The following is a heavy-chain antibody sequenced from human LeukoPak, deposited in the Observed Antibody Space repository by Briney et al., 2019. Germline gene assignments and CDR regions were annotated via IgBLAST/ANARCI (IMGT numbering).Heavy chain of an antibody. J-gene: IGHJ4*02. CDR2: INPNSGGT. CDR3: ARGAYYGSGSYQDY. Sequence: ASVKVSCKTSGYTFTGYYMHWVRQAPGQGLEWMGWINPNSGGTNYAQKFQGRVTMTRDMSTSTVYMELSSLRSEDTAVYYCARGAYYGSGSYQDYWGQGTLVTVSS. V-gene: IGHV1-2*02. CDR1: GYTFTGYY. D-gene: IGHD3-10*01.